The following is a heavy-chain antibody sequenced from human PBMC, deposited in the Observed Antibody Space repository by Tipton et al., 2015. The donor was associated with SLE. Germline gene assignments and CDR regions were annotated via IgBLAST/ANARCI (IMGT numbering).Heavy chain of an antibody. J-gene: IGHJ4*02. Sequence: TLSLTCAVSGGSISSSNWWSWVRQPPGKGLEWIGEIYHSGSTNYNPSLKSRVTISVDTSKNQFSLKLSSVTAADTAVYYCARNGSSWCFDYWGQGTLVTVSS. D-gene: IGHD6-13*01. CDR3: ARNGSSWCFDY. V-gene: IGHV4-4*02. CDR1: GGSISSSNW. CDR2: IYHSGST.